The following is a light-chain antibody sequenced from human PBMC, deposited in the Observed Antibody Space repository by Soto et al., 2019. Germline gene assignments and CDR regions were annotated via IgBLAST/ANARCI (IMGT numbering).Light chain of an antibody. V-gene: IGLV1-44*01. Sequence: QSVLTQPPSASGTPGQRVTISCSTSSPNLGDNTVNWYQQVPGTAPKLLIYSYDQRPSGVPDRFSGSKSGTSASLAISGLQSEDEADYYCAAWDASLDGYVFGTGTKVTVL. CDR3: AAWDASLDGYV. CDR2: SYD. CDR1: SPNLGDNT. J-gene: IGLJ1*01.